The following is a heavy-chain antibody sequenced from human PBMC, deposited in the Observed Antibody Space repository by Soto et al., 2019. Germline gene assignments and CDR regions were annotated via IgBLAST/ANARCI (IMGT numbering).Heavy chain of an antibody. V-gene: IGHV4-31*03. CDR3: ARLGGFGELFGTLDY. Sequence: TSETLSLTCTVSGVSISSGGYYWSWIRQHPGKGLEWIGYIYYSGSTYYNPSLKSRVTISVDTSKNQFSLKLSSVTAADTAVYYCARLGGFGELFGTLDYWGQGTLVTVSS. D-gene: IGHD3-10*01. CDR1: GVSISSGGYY. J-gene: IGHJ4*02. CDR2: IYYSGST.